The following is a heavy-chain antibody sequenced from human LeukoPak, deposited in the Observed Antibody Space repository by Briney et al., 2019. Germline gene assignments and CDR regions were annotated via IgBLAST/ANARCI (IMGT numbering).Heavy chain of an antibody. CDR2: ISGSSSYI. V-gene: IGHV3-21*01. J-gene: IGHJ4*02. Sequence: GGSLRLSCEVSGFTFRNYGMNWVRQAPGKGLEWVSSISGSSSYIYYADSVKGRFTISRDNAKNSLYLQMNSLRAGDTALYYCARADSNIAARRIGFDYWGQGTLVTVSS. CDR3: ARADSNIAARRIGFDY. D-gene: IGHD6-6*01. CDR1: GFTFRNYG.